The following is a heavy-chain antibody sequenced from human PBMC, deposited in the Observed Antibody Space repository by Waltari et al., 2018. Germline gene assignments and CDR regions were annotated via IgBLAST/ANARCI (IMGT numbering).Heavy chain of an antibody. Sequence: QVQLVQSGAEVKKPGASVKVSCKASGYTFTSYGISWVRQAPGQGLEWMGWISAYNGNTNEAQKLQGRVTRTTDTSTSTAYRELRSLRSDDTAVYYCARDRQGDSSSWGFDYWGQGTLVTVSS. V-gene: IGHV1-18*01. D-gene: IGHD6-13*01. CDR2: ISAYNGNT. CDR3: ARDRQGDSSSWGFDY. J-gene: IGHJ4*02. CDR1: GYTFTSYG.